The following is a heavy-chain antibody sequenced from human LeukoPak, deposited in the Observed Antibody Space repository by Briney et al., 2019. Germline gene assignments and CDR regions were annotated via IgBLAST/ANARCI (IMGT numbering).Heavy chain of an antibody. D-gene: IGHD2-21*02. CDR1: GGSISSSSYY. CDR2: IYYSGST. Sequence: SETLSLTCTVSGGSISSSSYYWGWIRQPPGKGLEWIGSIYYSGSTYYNPSLKSRVTISVDTSKNQFSLKLSSVTAADTAVYYCARALGVTDFDYWGQGTLVTVSS. CDR3: ARALGVTDFDY. V-gene: IGHV4-39*07. J-gene: IGHJ4*02.